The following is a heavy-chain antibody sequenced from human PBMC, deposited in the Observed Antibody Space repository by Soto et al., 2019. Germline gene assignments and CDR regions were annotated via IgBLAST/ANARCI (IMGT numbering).Heavy chain of an antibody. J-gene: IGHJ4*02. D-gene: IGHD1-26*01. Sequence: PGGSLRLSCAASGFTFSSYGMHWVRQAPGKGLEWVAVIWYDGSNKYYADSVKGRFTISRDNSKNTLYLQMNSLRAEDTAVYYCARDDAGAAFDDWGQGTLVTVSS. CDR3: ARDDAGAAFDD. V-gene: IGHV3-33*01. CDR2: IWYDGSNK. CDR1: GFTFSSYG.